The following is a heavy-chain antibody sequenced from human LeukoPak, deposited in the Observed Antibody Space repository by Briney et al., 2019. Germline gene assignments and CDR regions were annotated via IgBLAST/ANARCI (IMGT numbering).Heavy chain of an antibody. J-gene: IGHJ4*02. Sequence: ASVKVSCKASGGTFSSHAISWVRQAPGQGLEWMGGIIPIFGTTNYAQKLQGRLTITRDEPTSTAYMELSSLRSEDTAVYYCARVNLEYSSSVDYWGQGTLVTVSS. CDR3: ARVNLEYSSSVDY. CDR1: GGTFSSHA. V-gene: IGHV1-69*05. CDR2: IIPIFGTT. D-gene: IGHD6-6*01.